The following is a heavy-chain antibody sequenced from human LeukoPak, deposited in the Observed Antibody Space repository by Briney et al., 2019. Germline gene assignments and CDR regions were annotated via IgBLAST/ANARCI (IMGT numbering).Heavy chain of an antibody. CDR3: ARGEGGDYVWGSYRPTFDY. D-gene: IGHD3-16*02. CDR2: INHSGST. J-gene: IGHJ4*02. V-gene: IGHV4-34*01. CDR1: GGSFSGYC. Sequence: SETLSLTCAVYGGSFSGYCWSWIRQPPGKGLEWIGEINHSGSTNYNPSLKSRVTISVDTSKNQFSLKLSSVTAADTAVYYCARGEGGDYVWGSYRPTFDYWGQGTLVTVSS.